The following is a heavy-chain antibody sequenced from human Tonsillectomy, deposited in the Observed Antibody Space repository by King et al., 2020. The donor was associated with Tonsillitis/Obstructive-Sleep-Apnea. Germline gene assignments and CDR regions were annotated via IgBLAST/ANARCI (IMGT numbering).Heavy chain of an antibody. CDR2: IYYSGST. D-gene: IGHD2-8*01. V-gene: IGHV4-59*01. Sequence: QLQESGPGLVKPSDTLSLTCTVSGGSISSYYWSWIRQPPGKGLEWIGYIYYSGSTNYNPSLKSRVTISGDTSKNQFSLKLSSVTAADTAVYYCARDMVLEAGGDAFDIWGQGTMVTVSS. J-gene: IGHJ3*02. CDR3: ARDMVLEAGGDAFDI. CDR1: GGSISSYY.